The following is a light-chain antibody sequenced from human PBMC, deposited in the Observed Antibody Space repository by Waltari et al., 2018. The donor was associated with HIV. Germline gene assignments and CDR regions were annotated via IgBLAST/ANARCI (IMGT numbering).Light chain of an antibody. V-gene: IGLV1-47*01. J-gene: IGLJ3*02. Sequence: QSVLTQPPSASGTPGQRVTISCSGSSSNIGTNYIYWYQQLPGTAPKLLIYRKNQRPSGVPDRFSGSKSGTSASLAISGLRSEDEADYYCAVWDDSLTGRVFGGGTKLTVL. CDR1: SSNIGTNY. CDR3: AVWDDSLTGRV. CDR2: RKN.